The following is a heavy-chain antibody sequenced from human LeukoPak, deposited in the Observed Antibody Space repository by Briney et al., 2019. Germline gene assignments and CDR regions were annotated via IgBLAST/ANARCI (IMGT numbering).Heavy chain of an antibody. CDR1: GFSVSNNY. CDR3: ARDPDDRSGLDAFET. Sequence: GGSLRPSCAASGFSVSNNYMNWVRQASGKGLEWVSVMHSDGRTFYADSVKGRFTISRDKSKNMFYLQMDSLRAEDTAVYYCARDPDDRSGLDAFETWGQGTKVTVSS. J-gene: IGHJ3*02. D-gene: IGHD3-22*01. CDR2: MHSDGRT. V-gene: IGHV3-53*01.